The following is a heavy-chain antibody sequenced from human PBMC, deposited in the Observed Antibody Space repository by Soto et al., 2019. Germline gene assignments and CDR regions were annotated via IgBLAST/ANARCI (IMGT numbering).Heavy chain of an antibody. CDR1: GYTFTSYG. V-gene: IGHV1-18*01. Sequence: ASVKVSCKASGYTFTSYGISWVRQAPGQGLEWMGWISAYNGNTNYAQKLQGRVTMTTDTSTSTAYMELRSLRSDDTAVYYCARDVGQLVRGAFDIWGQGTMVTVSS. CDR2: ISAYNGNT. D-gene: IGHD6-6*01. CDR3: ARDVGQLVRGAFDI. J-gene: IGHJ3*02.